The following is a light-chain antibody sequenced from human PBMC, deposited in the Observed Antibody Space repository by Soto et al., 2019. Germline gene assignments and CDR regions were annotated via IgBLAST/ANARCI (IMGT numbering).Light chain of an antibody. J-gene: IGKJ1*01. CDR2: GAS. CDR3: QQYGSSPRT. CDR1: QSVSSSY. V-gene: IGKV3-20*01. Sequence: EIVLTQSPGTLSLSPGERATLSCRASQSVSSSYLGWYQQKPGQAPRLLIYGASSRATGIPDRFSGSGSGTDFTLTISRLEPEDFAVYYCQQYGSSPRTFGHGTKVEIK.